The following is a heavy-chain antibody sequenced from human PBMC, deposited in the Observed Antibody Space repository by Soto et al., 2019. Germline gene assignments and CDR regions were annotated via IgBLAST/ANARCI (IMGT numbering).Heavy chain of an antibody. V-gene: IGHV4-34*01. CDR3: ARGLVGVHRTAELHS. CDR2: VSPGGST. CDR1: GGSFSGHY. Sequence: QVQLQQWGAGLLKPSETLSLTCAVYGGSFSGHYWSWIRQPPGKGLEWIGEVSPGGSTNYNPSLRCRVTISGYTSKNQFSRKLTSVTAADTGVYYCARGLVGVHRTAELHSGGQGTLVTVSS. J-gene: IGHJ5*01. D-gene: IGHD1-7*01.